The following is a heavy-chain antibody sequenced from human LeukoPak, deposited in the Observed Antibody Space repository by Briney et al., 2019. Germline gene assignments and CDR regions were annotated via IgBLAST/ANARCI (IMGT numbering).Heavy chain of an antibody. CDR3: ARGRLVRGVIIRAGDYFDY. CDR1: GGSFSGYY. CDR2: INHSGST. D-gene: IGHD3-10*01. Sequence: SETLSLTCAVYGGSFSGYYWSWIRQPPGKGLEWIGEINHSGSTNYNPSLKSRVTISVDTSKNQFSLKLSSVTAADTAVYYCARGRLVRGVIIRAGDYFDYWGQGTLFTVSS. J-gene: IGHJ4*02. V-gene: IGHV4-34*01.